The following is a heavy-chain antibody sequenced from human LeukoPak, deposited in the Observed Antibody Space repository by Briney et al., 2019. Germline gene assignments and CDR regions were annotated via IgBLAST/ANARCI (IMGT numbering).Heavy chain of an antibody. D-gene: IGHD6-13*01. Sequence: GGSLRLSCAASGFMFSDYSMNWVRQAPGKGLEWVSYISSSSSYIYYADSVKGRFTISRDNSKNTLYLQMNSLRAEDTAVYYCAKARYTNSCYDLWGQGTLVTVSS. CDR1: GFMFSDYS. CDR2: ISSSSSYI. V-gene: IGHV3-21*04. J-gene: IGHJ4*02. CDR3: AKARYTNSCYDL.